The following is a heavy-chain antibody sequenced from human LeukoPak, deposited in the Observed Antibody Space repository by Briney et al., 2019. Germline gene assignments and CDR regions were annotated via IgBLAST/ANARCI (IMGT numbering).Heavy chain of an antibody. V-gene: IGHV1-69*13. D-gene: IGHD6-19*01. CDR1: GDTFSNSA. Sequence: WASVKVSCKASGDTFSNSAFSWVQQAPGQGLEWMGGIIPIFGTPNYAQKFQGRVTISADESTSTVYMELSSLRSEDTAVFYCARDDIAVAGFGTFDYWGQGTLVTVSS. CDR2: IIPIFGTP. J-gene: IGHJ4*02. CDR3: ARDDIAVAGFGTFDY.